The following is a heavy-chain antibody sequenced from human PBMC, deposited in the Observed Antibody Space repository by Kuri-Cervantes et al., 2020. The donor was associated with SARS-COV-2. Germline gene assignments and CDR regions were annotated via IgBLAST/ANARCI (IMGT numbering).Heavy chain of an antibody. CDR2: IYSGGST. Sequence: ETLSLTCTTSGFTFDDYAMHWVRQAPGKGLEWVSVIYSGGSTYYADSVKGRFTISRDNSKNTLYLQMNSLKTEDTAVYYCRAYGLVVPAAIRLLFDSWGQGTLVTVSS. CDR1: GFTFDDYA. V-gene: IGHV3-53*01. CDR3: RAYGLVVPAAIRLLFDS. D-gene: IGHD2-2*02. J-gene: IGHJ4*02.